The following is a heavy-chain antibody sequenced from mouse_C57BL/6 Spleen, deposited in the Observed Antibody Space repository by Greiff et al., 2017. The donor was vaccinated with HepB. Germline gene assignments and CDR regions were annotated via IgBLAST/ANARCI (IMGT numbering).Heavy chain of an antibody. CDR3: ARSTTVVAEGMDY. CDR1: GFTFSDYG. J-gene: IGHJ4*01. Sequence: EVKLVESGGGLVKPGGSLKLSCAASGFTFSDYGMHWVRQAPEKGLEWVAYISSGSSTIYYADTVKGRFTISRDNAKNTLFLQMTSLRSEDTAMYYCARSTTVVAEGMDYWGQGTSVTVSS. D-gene: IGHD1-1*01. V-gene: IGHV5-17*01. CDR2: ISSGSSTI.